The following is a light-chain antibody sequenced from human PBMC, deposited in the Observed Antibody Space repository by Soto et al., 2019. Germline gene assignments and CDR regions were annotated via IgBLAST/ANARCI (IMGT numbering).Light chain of an antibody. CDR1: QSVNTN. CDR3: QQYKNWPPVT. V-gene: IGKV3-15*01. CDR2: GAS. J-gene: IGKJ4*01. Sequence: ETVMTQSPATLSVSVGERATLSCRASQSVNTNLAWYQQKPGQAPRLLIYGASIRATGVTARFSGSGSGTDFTLTNSSLQPEDFAVYFCQQYKNWPPVTFGGGTKVEIK.